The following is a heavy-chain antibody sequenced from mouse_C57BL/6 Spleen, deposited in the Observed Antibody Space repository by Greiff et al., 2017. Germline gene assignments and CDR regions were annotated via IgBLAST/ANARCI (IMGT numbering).Heavy chain of an antibody. D-gene: IGHD4-1*01. Sequence: VKLMESGPGLVQPSQSLSITCTVSGFSLTSYGVHWVRQSPGKGLEWLGVIWSGGSTDYNAAFISRLSISKDNSKSQVFFKMNSLQADDTAIYYCARGGLTGNAMDYWGQGTSVTVSS. V-gene: IGHV2-2*01. CDR3: ARGGLTGNAMDY. CDR1: GFSLTSYG. CDR2: IWSGGST. J-gene: IGHJ4*01.